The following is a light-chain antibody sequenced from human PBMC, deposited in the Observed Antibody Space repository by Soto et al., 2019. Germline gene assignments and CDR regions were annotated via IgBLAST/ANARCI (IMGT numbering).Light chain of an antibody. CDR1: SSDVGGYNY. CDR3: TSYTPGGAFVV. Sequence: QSALTQPPSASGSPGQSVTISCTGTSSDVGGYNYVSWYQQHPGKAPKLMIYEVSKRPSGVPDRFSGSKSGNTASLTVSGLQAEDEADYYCTSYTPGGAFVVFGGGTKLTVL. CDR2: EVS. V-gene: IGLV2-8*01. J-gene: IGLJ2*01.